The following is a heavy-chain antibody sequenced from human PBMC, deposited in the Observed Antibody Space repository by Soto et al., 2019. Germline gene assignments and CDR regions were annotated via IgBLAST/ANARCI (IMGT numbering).Heavy chain of an antibody. D-gene: IGHD2-2*02. CDR1: GGSITTGGSY. J-gene: IGHJ4*02. Sequence: KASETLSLTCTVSGGSITTGGSYWSWIRQHPGKGLEWIGNIYHSGNTYYNPSLKSRLTTSVDTSKNHFSLMVDSVTAADTAVYYCARARFQVLYGKPYFDSWGQGTLVTVSS. CDR3: ARARFQVLYGKPYFDS. V-gene: IGHV4-31*03. CDR2: IYHSGNT.